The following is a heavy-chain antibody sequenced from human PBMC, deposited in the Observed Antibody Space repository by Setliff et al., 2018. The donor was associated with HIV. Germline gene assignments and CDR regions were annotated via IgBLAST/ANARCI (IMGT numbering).Heavy chain of an antibody. Sequence: PSETLSLTCAVYGGSFSEYYWSWIRQSPGKGLEWIGEINHSGSTHYNPPLKSRATISVDTSKNQFSLRLNSVTAADTAVYYCARGATLLPGYSDRWEYFYMDVWGKGTTATVSS. V-gene: IGHV4-34*01. J-gene: IGHJ6*03. D-gene: IGHD5-12*01. CDR3: ARGATLLPGYSDRWEYFYMDV. CDR2: INHSGST. CDR1: GGSFSEYY.